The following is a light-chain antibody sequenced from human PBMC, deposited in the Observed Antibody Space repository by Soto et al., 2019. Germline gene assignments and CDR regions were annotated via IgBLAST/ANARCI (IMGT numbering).Light chain of an antibody. V-gene: IGKV3-20*01. J-gene: IGKJ3*01. Sequence: EIVLTQSPVTLPLSPGERATLSCRASHIVYSNSLAWYQQQPGQTPSLLIYGVATRATDVPDRFSGSGSGTDFAITISSLEPEDSAVYYCQQYGGAPFTFGPGTRVDVK. CDR2: GVA. CDR1: HIVYSNS. CDR3: QQYGGAPFT.